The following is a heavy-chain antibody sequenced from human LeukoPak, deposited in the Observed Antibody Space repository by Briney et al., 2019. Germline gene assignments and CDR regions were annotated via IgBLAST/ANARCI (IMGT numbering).Heavy chain of an antibody. CDR3: ARGPPYYGSGSYYKAEGMDV. V-gene: IGHV4-4*02. J-gene: IGHJ6*02. D-gene: IGHD3-10*01. CDR1: GGSISSSNW. Sequence: PSETLSLTCAVSGGSISSSNWWSWVRQPPRKGLEWTGEIYHSGSTNYNPSLKSRVTISVDKSKNQFSLKLSSVTAADTAVYYCARGPPYYGSGSYYKAEGMDVWGQGTTVTVSS. CDR2: IYHSGST.